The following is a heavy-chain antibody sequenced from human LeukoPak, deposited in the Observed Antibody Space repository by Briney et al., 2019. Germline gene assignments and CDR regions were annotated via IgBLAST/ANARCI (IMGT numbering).Heavy chain of an antibody. Sequence: PGGTLRLSCAASEFTFSSHAMNWVRQAPGKGLQWVSAISGSSGSTYYADSVKGRFTISRDNSKNTLYLQMNSLRAEDSAVYYCAKGAAARSYVYFDYWGQGTLVTVSS. CDR3: AKGAAARSYVYFDY. CDR1: EFTFSSHA. CDR2: ISGSSGST. V-gene: IGHV3-23*01. D-gene: IGHD6-6*01. J-gene: IGHJ4*02.